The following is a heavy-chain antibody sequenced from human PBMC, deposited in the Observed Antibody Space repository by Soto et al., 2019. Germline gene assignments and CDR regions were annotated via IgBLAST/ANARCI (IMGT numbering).Heavy chain of an antibody. D-gene: IGHD2-2*02. Sequence: GGSLRLSCAASGFTFSSYGMHWVRQAPGKGLEWVAVISYDGSNKYYADSVKGRFTISRDNSKNTLYLQMNSLRAEDTAVYYCAKGYCSSTSCYKGGWRDYYYGMDVWGQGTTVTVSS. J-gene: IGHJ6*02. CDR2: ISYDGSNK. CDR1: GFTFSSYG. CDR3: AKGYCSSTSCYKGGWRDYYYGMDV. V-gene: IGHV3-30*18.